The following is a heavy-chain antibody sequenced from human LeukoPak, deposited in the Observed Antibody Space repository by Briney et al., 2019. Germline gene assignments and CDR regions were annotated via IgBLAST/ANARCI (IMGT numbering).Heavy chain of an antibody. J-gene: IGHJ4*02. Sequence: GGSLRLSCAASGFTFSSYAMSWVRQAPGKGPEWVSGISGSGDNTYYADSVKGRFTISRDNSKNTLYVQVNSLGTEDTAAYYCAKGSYYDSSGSFYFDYWGQGTLVTVSS. CDR1: GFTFSSYA. CDR3: AKGSYYDSSGSFYFDY. D-gene: IGHD3-22*01. V-gene: IGHV3-23*01. CDR2: ISGSGDNT.